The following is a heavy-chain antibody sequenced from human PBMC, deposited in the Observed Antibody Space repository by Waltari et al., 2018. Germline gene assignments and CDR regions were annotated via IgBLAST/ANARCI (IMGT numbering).Heavy chain of an antibody. CDR2: INKDGSNT. J-gene: IGHJ4*02. D-gene: IGHD1-1*01. CDR3: VRDPPTQLELFDF. CDR1: GFAFSSYW. Sequence: EVQLVESGGGLVQPGGSLRLSCAASGFAFSSYWMHWVRQAPGKGLVWVSHINKDGSNTNYADSVKGRFTISRDNAKNTLYLQMNSLRADDSALYFCVRDPPTQLELFDFWGQGTLVTVSS. V-gene: IGHV3-74*01.